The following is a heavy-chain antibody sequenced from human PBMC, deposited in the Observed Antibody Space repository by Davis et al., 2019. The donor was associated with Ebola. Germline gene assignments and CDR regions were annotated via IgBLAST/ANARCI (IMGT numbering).Heavy chain of an antibody. J-gene: IGHJ5*02. V-gene: IGHV4-34*01. CDR3: ARYHVLMVYAISWFDP. CDR1: GGSFSGYY. Sequence: MPSETLSLTCAVYGGSFSGYYWSWIRQPPGKGLEWIGEINHSGSTNYNPSLKSRVTISVDTSKNQFSLKLSSVTAADTAVYYCARYHVLMVYAISWFDPWGRGTLVTVSS. D-gene: IGHD2-8*01. CDR2: INHSGST.